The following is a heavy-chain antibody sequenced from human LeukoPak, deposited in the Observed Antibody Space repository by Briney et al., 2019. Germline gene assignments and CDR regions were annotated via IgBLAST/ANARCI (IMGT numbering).Heavy chain of an antibody. V-gene: IGHV2-5*01. CDR3: AHRRHDILTGYLNYFDY. CDR1: GFSLSTSEMA. D-gene: IGHD3-9*01. Sequence: ESGPTLVNPTQTLTLTCTFSGFSLSTSEMAVGWIRQPPGKALQWLALIYWNDDKRYSPSLKSRLTITKDTSKNQVVLTMTNMDPVDTATYYCAHRRHDILTGYLNYFDYWGQGTLVTVSS. J-gene: IGHJ4*02. CDR2: IYWNDDK.